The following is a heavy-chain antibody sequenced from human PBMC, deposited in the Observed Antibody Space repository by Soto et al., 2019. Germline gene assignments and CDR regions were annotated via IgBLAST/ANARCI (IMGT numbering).Heavy chain of an antibody. D-gene: IGHD5-18*01. J-gene: IGHJ4*02. CDR1: GFTFSSYW. CDR2: INSDGSST. Sequence: LRLSCAASGFTFSSYWMHWVRQAPGKGLVWVSRINSDGSSTSYADSVKGRFTVSRDNAKNTLYLQMNSLRAEDTAVYYCAEARGYSYGSADFDYWGQGTLVTVSS. V-gene: IGHV3-74*01. CDR3: AEARGYSYGSADFDY.